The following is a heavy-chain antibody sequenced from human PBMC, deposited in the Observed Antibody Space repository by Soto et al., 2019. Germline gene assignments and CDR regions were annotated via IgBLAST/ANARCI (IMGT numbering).Heavy chain of an antibody. Sequence: GDSVQVSCTSSGYTFTGYYMHWVRQAPGQGLEWMGWINPNSGGTNYAQKFQGWVTMTRDTSISTAYMELSRLRSDDTAVYYCAREYSDVGSYSGMDGWGQGTTVTVSS. J-gene: IGHJ6*02. CDR2: INPNSGGT. D-gene: IGHD5-18*01. CDR3: AREYSDVGSYSGMDG. V-gene: IGHV1-2*04. CDR1: GYTFTGYY.